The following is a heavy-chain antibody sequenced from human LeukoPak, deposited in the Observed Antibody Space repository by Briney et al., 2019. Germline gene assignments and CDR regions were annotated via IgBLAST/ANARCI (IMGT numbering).Heavy chain of an antibody. CDR2: IIPIFGTA. V-gene: IGHV1-69*13. CDR3: ARGDERIQLSSRSFDY. D-gene: IGHD5-18*01. CDR1: GGTFSSYA. J-gene: IGHJ4*02. Sequence: SVKVSCKASGGTFSSYAISWVRQAPGQGLEWMGGIIPIFGTANYAQKFQGRVTITADESTSTAYMELSSLRFEDTAVYYCARGDERIQLSSRSFDYWGQGTLVTVSS.